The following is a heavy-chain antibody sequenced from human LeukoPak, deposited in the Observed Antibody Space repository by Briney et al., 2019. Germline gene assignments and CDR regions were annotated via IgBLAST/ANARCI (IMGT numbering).Heavy chain of an antibody. CDR1: GYTFTSYG. J-gene: IGHJ4*02. Sequence: ASVKVSCKASGYTFTSYGISWVRQAPGQGLEWMGWISAYNGNTNYAQKLQGRVTMTTDTSTSTAYMELRSLRSDDTAVYYCARVVSIAVAGTNDFDYWGQGTLVTVSS. V-gene: IGHV1-18*01. CDR2: ISAYNGNT. D-gene: IGHD6-19*01. CDR3: ARVVSIAVAGTNDFDY.